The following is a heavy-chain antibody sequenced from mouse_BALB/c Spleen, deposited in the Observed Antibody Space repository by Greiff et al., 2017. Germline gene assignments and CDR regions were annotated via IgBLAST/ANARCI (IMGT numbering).Heavy chain of an antibody. CDR2: IWSGGST. V-gene: IGHV2-2*02. CDR3: ARRGERNYAMDY. CDR1: GFSLTSYG. J-gene: IGHJ4*01. Sequence: VKLVESGPGLVQPSQSLSITCTVSGFSLTSYGVHWVRQSPGKGLEWLGVIWSGGSTDYNAAFISRLSISKDNSKSQVFFKMNSLQANDTAIYYCARRGERNYAMDYWGQGTSVTVSS.